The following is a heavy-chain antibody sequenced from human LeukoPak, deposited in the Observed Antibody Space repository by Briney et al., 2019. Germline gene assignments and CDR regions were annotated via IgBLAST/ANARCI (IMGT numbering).Heavy chain of an antibody. V-gene: IGHV4-39*07. CDR1: GGSISSSSYY. CDR3: ARAYSGYDPNSWFDP. Sequence: SETLSLTCTVSGGSISSSSYYWGWIRQPPGKGLEWIGSIYYSGSTYYNPSLKSRVTISVDTSKSQFSLKLSSVTAADTAVYYCARAYSGYDPNSWFDPWGQGTLVIVSS. J-gene: IGHJ5*02. CDR2: IYYSGST. D-gene: IGHD5-12*01.